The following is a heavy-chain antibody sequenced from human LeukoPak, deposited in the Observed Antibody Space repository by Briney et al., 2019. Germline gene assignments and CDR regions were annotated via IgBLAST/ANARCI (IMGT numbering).Heavy chain of an antibody. CDR1: GGSISSYY. CDR2: IYYSGST. V-gene: IGHV4-59*01. J-gene: IGHJ4*02. Sequence: PSETLSLTCTVSGGSISSYYWSWIRQPPGKGLEWIGYIYYSGSTNYNPSLKSRVTISVDTSKNQFSLKLSSVTAADTAMYYCARERLYHYDSSGYYLGYFDYWGQGTLVTFSS. D-gene: IGHD3-22*01. CDR3: ARERLYHYDSSGYYLGYFDY.